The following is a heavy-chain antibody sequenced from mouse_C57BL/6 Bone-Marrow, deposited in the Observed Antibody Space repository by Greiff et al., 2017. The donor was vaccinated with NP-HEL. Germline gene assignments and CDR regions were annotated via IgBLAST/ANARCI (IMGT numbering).Heavy chain of an antibody. J-gene: IGHJ2*01. V-gene: IGHV1-66*01. CDR3: ARLGITTVVADY. CDR2: IYPGSGNT. Sequence: VKLMESGPELVKPGASVTISCKASGYSFTSYSIHWVKQRPGQGLEWIGWIYPGSGNTKYNEKFKGKATLTADTSSSTAYMQLSSLTSEDSAVYYCARLGITTVVADYWGQGTTLTVSS. CDR1: GYSFTSYS. D-gene: IGHD1-1*01.